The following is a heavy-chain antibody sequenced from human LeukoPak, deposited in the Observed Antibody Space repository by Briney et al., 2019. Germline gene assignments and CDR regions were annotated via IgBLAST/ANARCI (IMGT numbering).Heavy chain of an antibody. D-gene: IGHD3-22*01. J-gene: IGHJ4*02. CDR1: GGSVSSGSYY. CDR3: ARGVFYYDTSGRGYYFDY. Sequence: SETLSLTCTVSGGSVSSGSYYWSWIRQPPGKGLEWIGYIYYSGSTNYNPSLKSRVTMSVDTSKNQFSLKLSSVTAADTAVYYCARGVFYYDTSGRGYYFDYWGQGTLVTVSS. CDR2: IYYSGST. V-gene: IGHV4-61*01.